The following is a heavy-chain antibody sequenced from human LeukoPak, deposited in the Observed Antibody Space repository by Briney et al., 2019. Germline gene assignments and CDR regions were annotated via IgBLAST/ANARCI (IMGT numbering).Heavy chain of an antibody. CDR3: AKTGTYSSSSGYIYS. CDR1: GFTFKNYA. Sequence: GGSLRLSCAASGFTFKNYAMHWVRQAPGKGLEWVSSISWNSGNVDYADSVKGRFALSRDNAKNSLFLQMNSLRAEDTALYYCAKTGTYSSSSGYIYSWGQGTLVTVSS. V-gene: IGHV3-9*01. D-gene: IGHD6-6*01. J-gene: IGHJ4*02. CDR2: ISWNSGNV.